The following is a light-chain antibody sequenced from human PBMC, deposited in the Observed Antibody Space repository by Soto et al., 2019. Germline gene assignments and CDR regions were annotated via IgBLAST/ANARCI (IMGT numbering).Light chain of an antibody. CDR3: QQYGGSPRT. V-gene: IGKV3-20*01. Sequence: EIVFTQSPGTLSLSPGEGATLSCRASQSVGGTFLAWYQQKGGQAPRLLIHGASNRATGIPDRFSGSGSGTDFTLTISRLEPEDFAVYYCQQYGGSPRTFGQGTKVDI. CDR1: QSVGGTF. CDR2: GAS. J-gene: IGKJ1*01.